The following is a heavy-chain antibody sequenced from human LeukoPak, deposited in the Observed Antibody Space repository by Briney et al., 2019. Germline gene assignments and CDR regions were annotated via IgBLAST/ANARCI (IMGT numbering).Heavy chain of an antibody. J-gene: IGHJ4*02. D-gene: IGHD3-22*01. V-gene: IGHV3-64D*06. CDR1: GFTFSSYA. CDR3: VKDYYDGSGYYYMSYFDY. Sequence: GGSLRLSCSASGFTFSSYAMHWVRQAPGKGLEYVSAISSNGGSTYYADSVKGRFTISRDNSKNTLYLQMSSLRAEDTAVYYCVKDYYDGSGYYYMSYFDYWGQGTLVTVSS. CDR2: ISSNGGST.